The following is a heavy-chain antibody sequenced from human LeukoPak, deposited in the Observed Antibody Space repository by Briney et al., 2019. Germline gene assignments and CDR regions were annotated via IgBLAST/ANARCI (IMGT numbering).Heavy chain of an antibody. D-gene: IGHD3-10*01. V-gene: IGHV3-15*01. J-gene: IGHJ4*02. CDR2: IKSKTDGGTT. CDR1: GFTFSNAW. CDR3: TQGTEYYYGSGSHY. Sequence: GGSPRLSCAASGFTFSNAWMSWVRQAPGKGLEWVGRIKSKTDGGTTDYAAPVKGRFTISRDDSKNTLYLQMNSLKTEDTAVYYCTQGTEYYYGSGSHYWGQGTLVTVSS.